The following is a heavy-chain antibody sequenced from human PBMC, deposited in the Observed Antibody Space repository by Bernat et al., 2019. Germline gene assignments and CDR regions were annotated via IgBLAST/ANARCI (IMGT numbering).Heavy chain of an antibody. CDR1: GFTFSSYA. CDR2: ISYDGSNK. J-gene: IGHJ6*02. Sequence: QVQLVESGGGVVQPGRFLRLSCAASGFTFSSYAMHWVRQAPGKGLEWVAVISYDGSNKYYADSVKGRFTISRDNSKNTLYLQMNSLRAEDTAVYYCARDEGTMVRGVIVRGYYYYGMDVWGQGTTVTVSS. V-gene: IGHV3-30-3*01. CDR3: ARDEGTMVRGVIVRGYYYYGMDV. D-gene: IGHD3-10*01.